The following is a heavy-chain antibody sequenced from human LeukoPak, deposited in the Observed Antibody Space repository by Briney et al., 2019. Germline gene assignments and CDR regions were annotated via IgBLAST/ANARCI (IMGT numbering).Heavy chain of an antibody. V-gene: IGHV4-61*02. CDR3: AKDERNWNYNLASQTYD. J-gene: IGHJ4*02. D-gene: IGHD1-7*01. CDR1: GGSIISDSYY. Sequence: SETLSLTCSVSGGSIISDSYYWNWIRQPAGKGLEWIGRMYTSGTTNYNPSLRSRVTISVDTSKNQFSLKLSSVTAADTAVYYCAKDERNWNYNLASQTYDWGQGTLVTVSS. CDR2: MYTSGTT.